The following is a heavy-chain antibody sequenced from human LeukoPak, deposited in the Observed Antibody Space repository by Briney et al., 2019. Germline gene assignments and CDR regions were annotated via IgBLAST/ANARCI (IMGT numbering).Heavy chain of an antibody. CDR1: GFTFSSYW. CDR3: ARDITGYNWNDEADAFDI. V-gene: IGHV3-7*01. J-gene: IGHJ3*02. Sequence: AGGSLRLSCAASGFTFSSYWMSWVRQAPGKGLEWVANIKQDGSEKYYVDSVKGRFTISRDNAKNSLYLQMNSLRAEDTAVYYCARDITGYNWNDEADAFDIWAKGQWSPSLQ. D-gene: IGHD1-1*01. CDR2: IKQDGSEK.